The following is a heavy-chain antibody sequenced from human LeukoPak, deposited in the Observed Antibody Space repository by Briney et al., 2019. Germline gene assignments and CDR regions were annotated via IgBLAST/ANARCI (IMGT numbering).Heavy chain of an antibody. D-gene: IGHD2-2*01. V-gene: IGHV1-2*02. CDR3: ARDRRYCSSTSCPHVNWFDP. Sequence: GASVKVSCKASGYTFTGYYMHWVRQAPGQGLEWMGWIDPNSGGTNYAQKFQGRVTMTRDTSISTAYMELSRLRSDDTAVYYCARDRRYCSSTSCPHVNWFDPWGRGTLVTVSS. J-gene: IGHJ5*02. CDR1: GYTFTGYY. CDR2: IDPNSGGT.